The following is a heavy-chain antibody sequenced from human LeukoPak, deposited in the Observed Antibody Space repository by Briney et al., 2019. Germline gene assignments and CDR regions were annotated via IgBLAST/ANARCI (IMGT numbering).Heavy chain of an antibody. V-gene: IGHV1-2*02. D-gene: IGHD5-18*01. J-gene: IGHJ4*02. CDR2: INPDSGGT. CDR3: ARIPQKTSMVTRRADY. Sequence: GASVKVSCKFSAYAFTGFYLHWVRQAPGQGLEWMGWINPDSGGTNYAQKLHGRVTMTSDTSVSTAYMELSRLKSDDTAVYYCARIPQKTSMVTRRADYWGQGTLVTVSS. CDR1: AYAFTGFY.